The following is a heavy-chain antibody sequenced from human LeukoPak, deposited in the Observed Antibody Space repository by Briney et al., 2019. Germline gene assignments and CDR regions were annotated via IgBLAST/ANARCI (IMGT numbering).Heavy chain of an antibody. CDR2: ISYDGSNK. CDR1: GFTFSSYS. CDR3: AKDLIRWLQFDAFDI. D-gene: IGHD5-24*01. Sequence: GGSLRLPCAASGFTFSSYSMHWVRQAPGKGLEWVAVISYDGSNKYYADSVKGRFTISRDNSKNTLYLLMNSLRAEDTAVYYCAKDLIRWLQFDAFDIWGQGTMVTVSS. J-gene: IGHJ3*02. V-gene: IGHV3-30*18.